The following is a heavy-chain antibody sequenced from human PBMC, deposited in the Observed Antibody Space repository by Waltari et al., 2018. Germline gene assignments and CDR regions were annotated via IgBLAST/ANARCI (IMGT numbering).Heavy chain of an antibody. J-gene: IGHJ4*02. CDR1: GFPFTSTH. Sequence: EVQLVESGGALVHPGGSLRLPCAASGFPFTSTHMAWVRQAPGKGLEWVSIIYAAGSTYYADSVMGRFTISRDNSKNTLHLQMNSLRSEDTAIYYCATARDEETAMVYFDHWGEGSLVSVSS. CDR2: IYAAGST. CDR3: ATARDEETAMVYFDH. D-gene: IGHD5-18*01. V-gene: IGHV3-66*02.